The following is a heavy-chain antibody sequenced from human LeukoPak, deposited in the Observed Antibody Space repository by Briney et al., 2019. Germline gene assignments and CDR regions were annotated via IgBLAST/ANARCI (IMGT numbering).Heavy chain of an antibody. V-gene: IGHV4-61*02. Sequence: SQTLSLTCTASGGSISSGSYYWSWIRQPAGKGLEWIGRIYTSGSTNYNPSLKSRVTISVDTSKNQFSLKLSSVTAADTAVYYCARGVVSHFDYWGQGTLVTVSS. CDR2: IYTSGST. CDR1: GGSISSGSYY. CDR3: ARGVVSHFDY. J-gene: IGHJ4*02. D-gene: IGHD6-6*01.